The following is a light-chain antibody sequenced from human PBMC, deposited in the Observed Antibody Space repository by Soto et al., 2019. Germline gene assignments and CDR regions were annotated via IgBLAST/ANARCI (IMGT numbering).Light chain of an antibody. V-gene: IGKV2-28*01. CDR2: LGS. CDR3: MQALQTPWT. J-gene: IGKJ1*01. CDR1: QSRLHSNGYNY. Sequence: DIVMTQSPLSLPVTPGEPSSISCRSSQSRLHSNGYNYLEWYLQKPGRSPQLLIYLGSNRASGVPARFSGSGSGTDFTLRINRVEPEDVGVYYCMQALQTPWTFGPGTKVDIK.